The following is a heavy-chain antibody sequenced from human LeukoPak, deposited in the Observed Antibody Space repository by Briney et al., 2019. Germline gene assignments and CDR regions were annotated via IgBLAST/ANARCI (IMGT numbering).Heavy chain of an antibody. J-gene: IGHJ4*02. CDR3: ARTGHYYGSGSEGPASFDY. CDR2: TYYRSKWYN. D-gene: IGHD3-10*01. Sequence: SQTLSLTCAISGDSVSSNSAAWNWIRQSPSRGLEWLGRTYYRSKWYNDYAVSVKSRITINPDTSKNQFSLQLNSVTPEDTAVYYCARTGHYYGSGSEGPASFDYWGQGTLVTVSS. CDR1: GDSVSSNSAA. V-gene: IGHV6-1*01.